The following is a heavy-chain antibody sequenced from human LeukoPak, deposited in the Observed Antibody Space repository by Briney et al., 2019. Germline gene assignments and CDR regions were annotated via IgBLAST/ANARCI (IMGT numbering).Heavy chain of an antibody. CDR1: GFTFSSYA. CDR3: PWFGELSAY. CDR2: ISYDGSNK. V-gene: IGHV3-30-3*01. J-gene: IGHJ4*02. Sequence: GGSLRLSCAASGFTFSSYAMHWVRQAPGKGLEWVAVISYDGSNKYYADSVKGRFTISRDNSKNTLYLQMNSLRAEDTAVYYCPWFGELSAYWGQGTLVTVSS. D-gene: IGHD3-10*01.